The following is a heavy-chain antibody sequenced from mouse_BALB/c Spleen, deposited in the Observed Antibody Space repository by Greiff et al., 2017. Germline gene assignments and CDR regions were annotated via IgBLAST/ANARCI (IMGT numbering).Heavy chain of an antibody. V-gene: IGHV2-9*02. Sequence: VKLLESGPGLVAPSQTLSITCTVTGFSLTSYGVHWVRQPPGEGLEWLGVIWAGGSTNYNSDLMSSLSISKDNSKTQVYLKMNSLQTDDTAVYYCARDDYYGRGDAMDYWGQGTSVTVSS. CDR2: IWAGGST. D-gene: IGHD2-1*01. CDR1: GFSLTSYG. J-gene: IGHJ4*01. CDR3: ARDDYYGRGDAMDY.